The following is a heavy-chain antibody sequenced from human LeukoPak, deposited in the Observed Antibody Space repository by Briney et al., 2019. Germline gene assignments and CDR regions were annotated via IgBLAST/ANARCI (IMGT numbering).Heavy chain of an antibody. V-gene: IGHV1-69*05. Sequence: LVKVSCKASGGTFISYAISWVRQAPGQGLEWMGRIIPIFGTANYAQKFQGRVTITTDESTSTAYMELSSLRSEDTAVYYCARDRGYSYVQDAFDIWGQGTMVTVSS. CDR3: ARDRGYSYVQDAFDI. CDR2: IIPIFGTA. D-gene: IGHD5-18*01. J-gene: IGHJ3*02. CDR1: GGTFISYA.